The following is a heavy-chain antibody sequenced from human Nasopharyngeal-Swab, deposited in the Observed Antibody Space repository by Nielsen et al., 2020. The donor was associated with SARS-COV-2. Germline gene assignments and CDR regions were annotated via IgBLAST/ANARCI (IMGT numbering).Heavy chain of an antibody. V-gene: IGHV3-30-3*01. CDR3: ARVQTVATIFPYYYGMDV. D-gene: IGHD5-24*01. Sequence: GESLKISCAASGFTFSSYAMRWVRQAPGKGLEWVAVISYDGSNKYNADSVKDRFTISRDNSKNTLYLQMNSLRAEDTAIYYCARVQTVATIFPYYYGMDVWGQGSTVTVSS. CDR2: ISYDGSNK. J-gene: IGHJ6*02. CDR1: GFTFSSYA.